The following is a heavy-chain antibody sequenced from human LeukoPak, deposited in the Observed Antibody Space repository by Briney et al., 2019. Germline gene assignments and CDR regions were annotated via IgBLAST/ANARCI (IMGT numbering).Heavy chain of an antibody. D-gene: IGHD7-27*01. CDR2: INAGNGNT. CDR1: GYTFTSYD. CDR3: ARGSNWGLDY. V-gene: IGHV1-3*01. J-gene: IGHJ4*02. Sequence: ASVKVSCKASGYTFTSYDINWVRQATGQRLEWMGWINAGNGNTKYSQKFQGRVTITRDTSASTAYMELSSLRSEDTAVYYCARGSNWGLDYWGQGTLVTVSS.